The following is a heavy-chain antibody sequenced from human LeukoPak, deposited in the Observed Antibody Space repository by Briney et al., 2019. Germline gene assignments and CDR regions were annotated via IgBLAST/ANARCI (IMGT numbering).Heavy chain of an antibody. Sequence: PGGSLRLSCAASGFTFDDYAMHWVRQAPGKGLEWVSGISWNSGSIGYADSVKGRFTISRDNAKNSLYLQMNSLRAEDTALYYCAKEASWEVRGVNFQHWGQGTLVTVSS. CDR2: ISWNSGSI. D-gene: IGHD3-10*01. V-gene: IGHV3-9*01. J-gene: IGHJ1*01. CDR3: AKEASWEVRGVNFQH. CDR1: GFTFDDYA.